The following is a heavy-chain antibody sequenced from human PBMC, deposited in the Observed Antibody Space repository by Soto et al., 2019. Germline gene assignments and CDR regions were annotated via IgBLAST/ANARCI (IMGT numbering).Heavy chain of an antibody. CDR1: GGTFSSYA. CDR3: ARGSDYYDSSGYLNWFDP. CDR2: IIPIFGTA. Sequence: QVQLVQSGAEVKKPGSSVKVSCKASGGTFSSYAISWVRQAPGQGLEWMGGIIPIFGTANYAQKFQGRVTSTADKSTSTAYMELSSLRSEDTAVYYCARGSDYYDSSGYLNWFDPWGQGTLVTVSS. V-gene: IGHV1-69*06. D-gene: IGHD3-22*01. J-gene: IGHJ5*02.